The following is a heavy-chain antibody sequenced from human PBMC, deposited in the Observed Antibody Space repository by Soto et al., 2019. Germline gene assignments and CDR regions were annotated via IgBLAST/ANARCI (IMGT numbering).Heavy chain of an antibody. Sequence: SETLALTCTVAGGSISSYYWGWIRQPPGKGLEWIGYIYYSGSTNYNPSLKSRVTISVDTSKNQFSLKLRRVTAADTAVYYCARLGAQEIDPWGQGTLVTVSS. CDR2: IYYSGST. D-gene: IGHD3-16*01. CDR1: GGSISSYY. V-gene: IGHV4-59*08. J-gene: IGHJ5*02. CDR3: ARLGAQEIDP.